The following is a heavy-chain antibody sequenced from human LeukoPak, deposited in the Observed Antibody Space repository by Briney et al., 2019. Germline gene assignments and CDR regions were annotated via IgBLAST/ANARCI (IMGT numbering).Heavy chain of an antibody. CDR1: GFTFSSYA. D-gene: IGHD6-13*01. J-gene: IGHJ4*02. CDR3: AKTPSSSWYPRNHFDY. Sequence: GGSLRLSCAASGFTFSSYAISWVRQAPGKGLEWVPAISGSGGSTYYADSVKGRFTISRDNSKNTLYMQMNSLRAEDTAVYYCAKTPSSSWYPRNHFDYWGQGTLVTVSS. V-gene: IGHV3-23*01. CDR2: ISGSGGST.